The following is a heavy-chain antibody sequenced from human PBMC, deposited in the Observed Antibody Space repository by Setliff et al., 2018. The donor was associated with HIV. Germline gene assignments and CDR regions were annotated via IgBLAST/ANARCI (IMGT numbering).Heavy chain of an antibody. J-gene: IGHJ6*02. CDR1: GYTFTSYA. CDR2: INAGNGNT. D-gene: IGHD3-16*01. CDR3: ARGQKMYLMITLLGGYYYYHMDV. Sequence: ASVKVSCKASGYTFTSYAMHWVRQAPGQRLEWMGWINAGNGNTKYSQKFQGRATITADKSTSTAYMELSSLTSEDTAVYYCARGQKMYLMITLLGGYYYYHMDVWGQGTTVTVSS. V-gene: IGHV1-3*01.